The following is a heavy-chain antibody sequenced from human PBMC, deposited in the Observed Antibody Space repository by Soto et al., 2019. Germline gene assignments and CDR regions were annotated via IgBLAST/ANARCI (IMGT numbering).Heavy chain of an antibody. CDR3: ARADGYCSGGSCYSGTWNDAFDI. V-gene: IGHV3-33*01. J-gene: IGHJ3*02. CDR1: GFTFSSYG. Sequence: GSLRLSCAASGFTFSSYGMHWVRQAPGKGLEWVAVLWYDGSNKYYADSVKGRFTISRDNSKNTLYLQMNSLRAEDTAVYYCARADGYCSGGSCYSGTWNDAFDIWGQGTMVTVSS. D-gene: IGHD2-15*01. CDR2: LWYDGSNK.